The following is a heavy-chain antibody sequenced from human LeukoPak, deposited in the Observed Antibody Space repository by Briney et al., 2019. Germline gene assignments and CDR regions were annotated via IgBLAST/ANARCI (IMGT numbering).Heavy chain of an antibody. CDR2: TYYRSKWNN. D-gene: IGHD2-21*01. CDR1: GDSVSSKSAA. V-gene: IGHV6-1*01. Sequence: SQTLSLTCAISGDSVSSKSAAWSWIRQSPSRGLERLGRTYYRSKWNNDYAVSVRGRITINPDTSKNQFSLLLNSVTPEDTAVYYCARYSGLGVPDYWGQGTLVTVSS. J-gene: IGHJ4*02. CDR3: ARYSGLGVPDY.